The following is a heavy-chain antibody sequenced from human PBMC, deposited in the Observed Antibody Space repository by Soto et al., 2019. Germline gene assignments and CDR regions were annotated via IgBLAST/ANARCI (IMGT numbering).Heavy chain of an antibody. CDR3: ARMDGYSGYEYDD. Sequence: SETLSLTCTVSGGSISSYYWSWIRQPPGKGLEWIGYIYYSGSTNYNPSPKSRVTISVDTSKNQFSLKLSSVTAADTAVYYCARMDGYSGYEYDDWGQRTLVTGSS. J-gene: IGHJ4*02. D-gene: IGHD5-12*01. CDR2: IYYSGST. CDR1: GGSISSYY. V-gene: IGHV4-59*01.